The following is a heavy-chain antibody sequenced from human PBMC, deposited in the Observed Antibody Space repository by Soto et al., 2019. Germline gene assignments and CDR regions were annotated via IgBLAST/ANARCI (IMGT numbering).Heavy chain of an antibody. CDR3: VNSPDRSPSDY. Sequence: QITLKESGPTLVKPTQTLTLTCTFSGFSLSTYGMGVGWIRQPPGKAPEWLALIYWNDDKRYSPSLKSRLTIAKDTSKNLVVLTMTNVDTVDAATYYCVNSPDRSPSDYWGQGTLVTVSS. CDR1: GFSLSTYGMG. V-gene: IGHV2-5*01. J-gene: IGHJ4*02. CDR2: IYWNDDK.